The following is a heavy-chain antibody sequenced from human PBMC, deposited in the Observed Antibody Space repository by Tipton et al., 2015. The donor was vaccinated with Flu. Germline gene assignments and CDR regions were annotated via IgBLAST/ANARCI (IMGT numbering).Heavy chain of an antibody. Sequence: SLRLSCAASGFTFSDYYMSWIRQAPGKGLEWVSYISTYGSTIYYADSVKGRFTISRDNAKNSLYLQMNSLRAEDTAVYYCARDLPQYYDSGGKDAFDIWGQGTMVPVSS. V-gene: IGHV3-11*01. J-gene: IGHJ3*02. D-gene: IGHD3-22*01. CDR2: ISTYGSTI. CDR3: ARDLPQYYDSGGKDAFDI. CDR1: GFTFSDYY.